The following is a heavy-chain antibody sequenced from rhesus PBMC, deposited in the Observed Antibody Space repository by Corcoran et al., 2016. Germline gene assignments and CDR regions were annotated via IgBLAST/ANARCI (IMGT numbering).Heavy chain of an antibody. V-gene: IGHV4-80*01. CDR2: VNCNTVYS. CDR1: GGSFTTYW. Sequence: QVQLQESGPALVKPSETLSLTCAVSGGSFTTYWWTWIRQYPGKGLEWIGEVNCNTVYSNYNPSLKSRVTISKDASPNQFSLALSSVTAADTAVYYCAKYGGGSWTPVFDYWGQGVLVTVSS. J-gene: IGHJ4*01. D-gene: IGHD6-25*01. CDR3: AKYGGGSWTPVFDY.